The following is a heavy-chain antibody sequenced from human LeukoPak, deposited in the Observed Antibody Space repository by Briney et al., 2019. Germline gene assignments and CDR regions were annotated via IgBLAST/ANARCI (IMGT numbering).Heavy chain of an antibody. V-gene: IGHV4-39*07. J-gene: IGHJ4*02. CDR2: IFYSGGT. Sequence: SETLSLTCTVSGGSINTPNYYWGWIRQTPGKGLEWIGNIFYSGGTYYSPSLTSRVTISLDTSRNQFSLKLNSVTAADTAVYYCARVRQLVPYYFDYWGQGTLVTVSS. D-gene: IGHD6-13*01. CDR1: GGSINTPNYY. CDR3: ARVRQLVPYYFDY.